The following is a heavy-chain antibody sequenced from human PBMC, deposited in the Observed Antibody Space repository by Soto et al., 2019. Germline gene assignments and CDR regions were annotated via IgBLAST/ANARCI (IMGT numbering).Heavy chain of an antibody. CDR2: IIPIFGTA. D-gene: IGHD2-21*01. J-gene: IGHJ5*02. CDR3: AREVPVILPLDP. V-gene: IGHV1-69*06. Sequence: SVKVACRSSGGTLSSFGISLVRQAPGQGLEWMGGIIPIFGTANYAQKFQGRVTITADKSTSTAYMEMSSLRSEDTAVYYCAREVPVILPLDPWGQGTLVTVAS. CDR1: GGTLSSFG.